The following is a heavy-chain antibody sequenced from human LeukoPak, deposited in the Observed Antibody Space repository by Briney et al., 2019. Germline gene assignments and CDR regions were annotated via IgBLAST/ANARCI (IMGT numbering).Heavy chain of an antibody. D-gene: IGHD2-2*01. CDR2: INPNSGGT. Sequence: GSSVKVSCKASGYTFTGYYMHWVRQAPGQGLEWMGWINPNSGGTNYAQKFQGRVTMTRDTSISTAYMELSRLRSDDTAVYYCARGRDRYCSNTSYRPFYYWGQGTLVTVSS. CDR1: GYTFTGYY. CDR3: ARGRDRYCSNTSYRPFYY. J-gene: IGHJ4*02. V-gene: IGHV1-2*02.